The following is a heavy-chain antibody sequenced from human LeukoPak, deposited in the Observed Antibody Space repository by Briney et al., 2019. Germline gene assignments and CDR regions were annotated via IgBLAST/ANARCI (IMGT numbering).Heavy chain of an antibody. D-gene: IGHD5-18*01. CDR3: ARDTEDTAMTIDY. Sequence: GGSLRLSCAASGFTFSSYGMHWVRQAPGKGLEWVAVIWYDGSNKYYADSVKGRFTISRDNSKNTLYLQVNSLRAEDTAVYYCARDTEDTAMTIDYWGQGTLVTVSS. V-gene: IGHV3-33*01. J-gene: IGHJ4*02. CDR1: GFTFSSYG. CDR2: IWYDGSNK.